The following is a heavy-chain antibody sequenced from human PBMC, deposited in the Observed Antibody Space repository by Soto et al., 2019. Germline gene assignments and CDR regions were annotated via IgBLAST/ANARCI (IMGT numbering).Heavy chain of an antibody. D-gene: IGHD1-26*01. CDR2: IYDGGSS. J-gene: IGHJ4*02. CDR1: GGSISSSTYY. CDR3: ARHSSGRRHPGFHC. Sequence: QLQLQESGPGLVKPSETLSLTCTVSGGSISSSTYYWGWVRQPPGKGLEWIASIYDGGSSHYHPPPKSRSTISVDPSKNQFARKLSSMTAADPAVYCCARHSSGRRHPGFHCWGQGPLATVSS. V-gene: IGHV4-39*01.